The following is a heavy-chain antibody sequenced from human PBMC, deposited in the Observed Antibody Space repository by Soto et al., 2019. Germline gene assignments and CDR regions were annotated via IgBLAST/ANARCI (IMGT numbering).Heavy chain of an antibody. CDR3: ARTSYYYDSRGYHDAFVI. V-gene: IGHV1-69*13. CDR2: IIPIFGTA. J-gene: IGHJ3*02. D-gene: IGHD3-22*01. CDR1: GYTFTSYY. Sequence: ASVKVSCKACGYTFTSYYMHWGRQAPGQGLEWMGGIIPIFGTANYAQKFQGRVTITADESTSTAYMELSSLRSEDTAVYYCARTSYYYDSRGYHDAFVIW.